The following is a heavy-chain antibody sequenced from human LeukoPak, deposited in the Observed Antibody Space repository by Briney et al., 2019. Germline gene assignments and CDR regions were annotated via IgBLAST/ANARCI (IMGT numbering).Heavy chain of an antibody. V-gene: IGHV1-8*01. J-gene: IGHJ3*02. Sequence: GASVKVSCKASGYTFTSYDINWVRQATGQGLEWMGWMNPNSGNTGYAQKFQGRVTMTRNTSISTAYMELSRLRSDDTAVYYCASITCSSTSCYGRDAFDIWGQGTTVTVSS. D-gene: IGHD2-2*01. CDR1: GYTFTSYD. CDR3: ASITCSSTSCYGRDAFDI. CDR2: MNPNSGNT.